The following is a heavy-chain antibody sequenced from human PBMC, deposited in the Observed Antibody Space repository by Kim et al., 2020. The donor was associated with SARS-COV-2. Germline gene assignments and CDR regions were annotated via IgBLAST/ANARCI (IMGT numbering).Heavy chain of an antibody. CDR3: AAYGSGSYYYYYGMDV. Sequence: ASVKVSCKASGYTFTSYVMHWVRQAPGQRLEWMVWINAGNGNTKYSQKFQGRVTITRDTSASTAYMELSSLRSEDTAVYYCAAYGSGSYYYYYGMDVWGQGTTVTVSS. V-gene: IGHV1-3*01. D-gene: IGHD3-10*01. CDR2: INAGNGNT. CDR1: GYTFTSYV. J-gene: IGHJ6*02.